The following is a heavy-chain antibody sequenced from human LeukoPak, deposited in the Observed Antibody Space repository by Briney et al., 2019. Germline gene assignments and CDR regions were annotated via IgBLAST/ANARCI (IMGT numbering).Heavy chain of an antibody. V-gene: IGHV4-4*07. CDR1: GDPIISYY. D-gene: IGHD6-19*01. CDR2: IYTSGTT. CDR3: ARAHSNSWYDFDY. J-gene: IGHJ4*02. Sequence: SETLSLTCAVSGDPIISYYWSWIRQPAGKGLEWIGRIYTSGTTNYNPSLKSRVTMSVDTSKNQFSLKLSSVTAADTAVYYCARAHSNSWYDFDYWGQGTLVTVSS.